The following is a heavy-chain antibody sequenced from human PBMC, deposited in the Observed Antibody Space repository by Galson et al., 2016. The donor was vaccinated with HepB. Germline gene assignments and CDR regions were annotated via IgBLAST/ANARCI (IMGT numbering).Heavy chain of an antibody. J-gene: IGHJ3*02. Sequence: SCKASGGTFANYDMNWVRQVPGQGLEWMGGVVPLFETRNYAQKFQGRLTITADESTSTAYMELNNLKSDGTAVYYCARGLAVVVTALRGALDIWGQGTMVVVSS. CDR2: VVPLFETR. CDR3: ARGLAVVVTALRGALDI. V-gene: IGHV1-69*01. CDR1: GGTFANYD. D-gene: IGHD2-21*02.